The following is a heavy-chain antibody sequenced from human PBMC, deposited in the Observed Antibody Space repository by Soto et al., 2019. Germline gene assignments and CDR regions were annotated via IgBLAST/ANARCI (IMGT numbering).Heavy chain of an antibody. V-gene: IGHV3-15*07. Sequence: LRLSCAASGFTFSNAWMNWVRQAPGKGLEWVGRIKSKTDGGTTDYAAPVKGRFTISRDDSKNTLYLQMNSLKTEDTAVYYCTTAHRHYYYGMDVWGQGTTVTVSS. J-gene: IGHJ6*02. CDR1: GFTFSNAW. CDR3: TTAHRHYYYGMDV. CDR2: IKSKTDGGTT.